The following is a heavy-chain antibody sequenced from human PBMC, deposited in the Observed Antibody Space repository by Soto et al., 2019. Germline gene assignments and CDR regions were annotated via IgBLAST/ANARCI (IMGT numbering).Heavy chain of an antibody. Sequence: EVQLVESGGGLVQPGGSLRLSCAASGFTVGNNYMSWVRQAPTKGLEWLSVIFGDGRTYYADSVKGRFTVSSDSSENTLFLQINNLRAEDTAVYYCAGDPFQGFGSWGHGTLVTVSS. J-gene: IGHJ5*01. V-gene: IGHV3-66*01. CDR1: GFTVGNNY. CDR3: AGDPFQGFGS. CDR2: IFGDGRT.